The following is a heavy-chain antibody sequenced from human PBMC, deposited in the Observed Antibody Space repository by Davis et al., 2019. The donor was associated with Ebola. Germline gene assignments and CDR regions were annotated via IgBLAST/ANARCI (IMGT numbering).Heavy chain of an antibody. CDR1: GYTFTNYA. V-gene: IGHV7-4-1*02. CDR3: ARNLRSPWNNWFDP. D-gene: IGHD3-3*01. J-gene: IGHJ5*02. CDR2: INTNTANP. Sequence: AASVTVSCKASGYTFTNYAMDWLRQAPGQGLEWMGWINTNTANPTYAQGFTGRFVFSLDTSVSTAYLQISSLKAEDTAVYYCARNLRSPWNNWFDPWGQGTLVTVSS.